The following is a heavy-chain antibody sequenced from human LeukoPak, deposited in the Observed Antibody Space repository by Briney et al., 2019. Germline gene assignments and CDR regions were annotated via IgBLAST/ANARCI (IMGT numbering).Heavy chain of an antibody. CDR2: INPNSGGT. V-gene: IGHV1-2*02. CDR1: GYTFTGYY. CDR3: ASYSGSYYKDAFDI. Sequence: ASVKVSCKASGYTFTGYYMHWVRQAPGQGLEWMGWINPNSGGTNYAQKFQGRVTMTRDTSISTAYMELSRLRFDDTAVYYCASYSGSYYKDAFDIWGQGTMVTVSS. D-gene: IGHD1-26*01. J-gene: IGHJ3*02.